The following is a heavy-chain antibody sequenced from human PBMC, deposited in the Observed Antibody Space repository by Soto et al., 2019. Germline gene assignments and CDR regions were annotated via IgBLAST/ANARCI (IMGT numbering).Heavy chain of an antibody. D-gene: IGHD4-17*01. Sequence: QVQLVQSGAEVKKPGSSVKVSCKASGGTFSSYAISWVRQAPGQGLEWMGGIIPIFGTANYAQKFQGRVTITADESTSTAYTELSSLRSEDTAVYYCARSNYGGNSGFHWFDPWGQGTLVTVSS. J-gene: IGHJ5*02. CDR2: IIPIFGTA. CDR1: GGTFSSYA. CDR3: ARSNYGGNSGFHWFDP. V-gene: IGHV1-69*01.